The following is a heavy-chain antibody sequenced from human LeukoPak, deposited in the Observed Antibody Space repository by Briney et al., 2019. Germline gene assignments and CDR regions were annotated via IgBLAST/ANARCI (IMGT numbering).Heavy chain of an antibody. Sequence: SETLSLTCSVSIDSITTSSYYWSWLRQPPGKGLEWIASFYYGKDPYYNPSLKSRVTISVDTSKNQFPLKLSSVTAADTAVYYCASTSIKRGDYRMDVWGKGTTVTISS. CDR1: IDSITTSSYY. D-gene: IGHD5-12*01. CDR3: ASTSIKRGDYRMDV. J-gene: IGHJ6*04. CDR2: FYYGKDP. V-gene: IGHV4-39*06.